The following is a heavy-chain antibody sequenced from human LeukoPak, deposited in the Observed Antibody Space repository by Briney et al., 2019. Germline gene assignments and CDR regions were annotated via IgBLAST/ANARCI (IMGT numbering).Heavy chain of an antibody. D-gene: IGHD5-18*01. J-gene: IGHJ4*02. CDR2: ISTNGGST. CDR1: GFTFSRYA. CDR3: AAGPDVDTAMVL. V-gene: IGHV3-64*01. Sequence: GGSLRLSCAATGFTFSRYALHWVRQAPGKGLEYVSSISTNGGSTYYANSVKGRFTISRDNSKNTLFLQLGSLRAEDMAVYYCAAGPDVDTAMVLWGQGTLVTVSS.